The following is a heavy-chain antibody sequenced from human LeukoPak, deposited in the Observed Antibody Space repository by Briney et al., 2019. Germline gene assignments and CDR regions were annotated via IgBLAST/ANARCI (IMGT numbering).Heavy chain of an antibody. D-gene: IGHD1-1*01. CDR1: GGSISSSSYY. Sequence: PSETLSLTCTVSGGSISSSSYYWGWIRQPPGKGLEWIGSIYYSGSTYYNPSLKSRVTISVDTSKNQFSLKLSSVTAADTAVYYCAGSWNDVRWGQGTLVTVSS. CDR3: AGSWNDVR. V-gene: IGHV4-39*07. J-gene: IGHJ4*02. CDR2: IYYSGST.